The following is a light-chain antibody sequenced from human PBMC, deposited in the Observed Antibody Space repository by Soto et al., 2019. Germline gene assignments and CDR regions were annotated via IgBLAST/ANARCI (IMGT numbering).Light chain of an antibody. CDR2: EVS. CDR3: CSYADSNYWGV. Sequence: QSAPTQPPSASGSPGQSVTISCTGTSSDVGGYNYVSWSQQHPGQAPKLMIYEVSKRPSGVPDRFSGSKSGNTASLTVSGLQAEDEVDYYCCSYADSNYWGVFGGGTKVTVL. V-gene: IGLV2-8*01. CDR1: SSDVGGYNY. J-gene: IGLJ3*02.